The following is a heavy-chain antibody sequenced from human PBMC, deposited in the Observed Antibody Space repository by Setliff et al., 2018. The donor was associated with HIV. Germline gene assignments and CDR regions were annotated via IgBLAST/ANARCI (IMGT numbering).Heavy chain of an antibody. Sequence: ASVKVSCKASGYTFRHYAMTWVRQALGQGLEWMGWINTNTGNPTYAQGFTGRFVFSLDTSVSTAYLQISSLKAEDTAIYYCARQLLWFGESGLHMDVWGKGTTVTVSS. CDR2: INTNTGNP. V-gene: IGHV7-4-1*02. CDR3: ARQLLWFGESGLHMDV. J-gene: IGHJ6*03. CDR1: GYTFRHYA. D-gene: IGHD3-10*01.